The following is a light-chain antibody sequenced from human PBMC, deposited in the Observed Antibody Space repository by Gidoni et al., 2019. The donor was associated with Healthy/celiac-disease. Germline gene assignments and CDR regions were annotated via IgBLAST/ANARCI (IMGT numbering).Light chain of an antibody. Sequence: DIAMTQSPLSLPVTPGEPASTSCRASQSLLHINGYNYLDSYLQKPVKSPQLLSYLGSNRASGVPDRFSGSGSGTDFTLKISRVEAENVGVYYCMQALQTRVTFGQETRLEIK. CDR2: LGS. CDR3: MQALQTRVT. CDR1: QSLLHINGYNY. V-gene: IGKV2-28*01. J-gene: IGKJ5*01.